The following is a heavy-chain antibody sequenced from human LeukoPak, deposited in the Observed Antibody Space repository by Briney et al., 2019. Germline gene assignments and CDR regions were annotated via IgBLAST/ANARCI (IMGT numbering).Heavy chain of an antibody. Sequence: GESLRLSCAASGFTFTTYWMSWVRQFPGKGLEWVANINQDGTEKYYVDSVKGRFTISRDNAKNSLYLQMNSLRAEDTAVYYCARVRREMKRSLGRITEYSYYYYMDVWGKGTTVTVSS. V-gene: IGHV3-7*01. CDR3: ARVRREMKRSLGRITEYSYYYYMDV. CDR2: INQDGTEK. D-gene: IGHD2/OR15-2a*01. CDR1: GFTFTTYW. J-gene: IGHJ6*03.